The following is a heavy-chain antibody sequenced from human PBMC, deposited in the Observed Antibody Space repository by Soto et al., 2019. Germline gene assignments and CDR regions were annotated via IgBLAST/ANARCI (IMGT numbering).Heavy chain of an antibody. J-gene: IGHJ3*02. D-gene: IGHD3-10*01. V-gene: IGHV4-39*01. CDR3: ARLDPLLWSAFDI. Sequence: QLQLQESGPGLVKPSETLSLTCTVSGGSISSSTYYWGWIRQPPGKGLEWTGSIFYSGSTYYNPSLNSRVTISVDTSKNQFSLRLSSMTAADTAVYYCARLDPLLWSAFDIWGQGTMVTVSS. CDR1: GGSISSSTYY. CDR2: IFYSGST.